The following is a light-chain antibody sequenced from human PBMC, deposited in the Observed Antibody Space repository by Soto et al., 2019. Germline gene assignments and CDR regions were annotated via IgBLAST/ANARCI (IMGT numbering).Light chain of an antibody. Sequence: EIVMTQSPANLSVSPGERATLSCRTSQSVGANLAWYQQKPGQAPRLLIYTASIRATGTPARFSGSGSGTEFTPTIRSLQSEDLAVYYCHQYNNWPQTFGQGTKVELK. V-gene: IGKV3-15*01. CDR1: QSVGAN. CDR3: HQYNNWPQT. CDR2: TAS. J-gene: IGKJ1*01.